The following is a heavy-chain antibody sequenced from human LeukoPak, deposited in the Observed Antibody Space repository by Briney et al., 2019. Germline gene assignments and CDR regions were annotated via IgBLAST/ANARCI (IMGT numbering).Heavy chain of an antibody. CDR1: GDTFTNYY. CDR3: ARARDDSIGSRWFDP. Sequence: ASVKVSCKASGDTFTNYYIHWVRQAPGQGLDWMGIIKSSGGSRTYAQKFQGRVTMTWDTSTSTVYMELSSLRSEDTAVYYCARARDDSIGSRWFDPWGQGTLVTVSS. CDR2: IKSSGGSR. J-gene: IGHJ5*02. V-gene: IGHV1-46*01. D-gene: IGHD3-22*01.